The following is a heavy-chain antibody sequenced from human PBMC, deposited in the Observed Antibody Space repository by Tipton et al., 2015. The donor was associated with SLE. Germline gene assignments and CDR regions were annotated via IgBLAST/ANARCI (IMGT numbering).Heavy chain of an antibody. Sequence: TLSLTCAVYGGSFSGYYWSWIRQPPGKGLEWIGEINHSGSTNYNPSLKSRVTISVGTSKNQFSLKLSSVTAADTAVYYCARRSRPFGYWGQGTLVTVSS. V-gene: IGHV4-34*01. D-gene: IGHD3-10*01. CDR2: INHSGST. CDR3: ARRSRPFGY. CDR1: GGSFSGYY. J-gene: IGHJ4*02.